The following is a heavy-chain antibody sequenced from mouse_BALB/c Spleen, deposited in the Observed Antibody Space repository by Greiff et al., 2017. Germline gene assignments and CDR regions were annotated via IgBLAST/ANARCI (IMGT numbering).Heavy chain of an antibody. Sequence: VKLVESGPELVKPGASVKISCKASGYSFTSYYIHWVKQRPGQGLEWIGWIFPGSGNTKYNEKFKGKATLTADTSSSTAYMQLSSLTSEDSAVYFCARGGGSSYDWYFDVWGAGTTVTVSS. D-gene: IGHD1-1*01. CDR2: IFPGSGNT. J-gene: IGHJ1*01. CDR1: GYSFTSYY. CDR3: ARGGGSSYDWYFDV. V-gene: IGHV1-66*01.